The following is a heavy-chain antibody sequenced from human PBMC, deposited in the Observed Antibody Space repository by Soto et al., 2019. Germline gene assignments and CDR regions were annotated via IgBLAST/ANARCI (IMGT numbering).Heavy chain of an antibody. J-gene: IGHJ6*02. CDR1: GGSISSGYY. Sequence: PXETLSLSCSVSGGSISSGYYGTWIRHHPEKGLEWIGYIYYSGSTLYNPSLESRVTISVDTSKGQFSLKLTSVTAEDTAVYYCTRSAPSWGYYDDSGDGGDVWGQGTTVTVSS. D-gene: IGHD3-22*01. V-gene: IGHV4-31*02. CDR2: IYYSGST. CDR3: TRSAPSWGYYDDSGDGGDV.